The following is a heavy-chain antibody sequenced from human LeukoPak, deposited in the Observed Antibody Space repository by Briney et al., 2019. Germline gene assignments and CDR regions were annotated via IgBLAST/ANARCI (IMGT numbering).Heavy chain of an antibody. J-gene: IGHJ4*02. CDR2: IIPRLGTT. V-gene: IGHV1-69*05. CDR3: AADGTD. Sequence: SVKVSCKASGGTFNSYAINWVRQAPGQGLEWMGGIIPRLGTTKYIEKFQGRITITTGESTTTAYMELTSLRSEDTAVYYCAADGTDWGQGTLVTVSS. CDR1: GGTFNSYA.